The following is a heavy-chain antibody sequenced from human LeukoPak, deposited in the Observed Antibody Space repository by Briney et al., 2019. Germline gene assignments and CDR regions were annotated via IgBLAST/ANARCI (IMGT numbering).Heavy chain of an antibody. J-gene: IGHJ3*02. CDR2: ISSSGSTI. CDR1: GFTFSDYY. D-gene: IGHD3-22*01. CDR3: ARVRYYDSSGYYYDAFDI. Sequence: GGSLRLSCAASGFTFSDYYMSWIRQAPGKGLEWVSYISSSGSTIYYADSVKGRFTISRDNAKNSLYLQMNSLRAEDTAVYYCARVRYYDSSGYYYDAFDIRGQGTMVTVSS. V-gene: IGHV3-11*01.